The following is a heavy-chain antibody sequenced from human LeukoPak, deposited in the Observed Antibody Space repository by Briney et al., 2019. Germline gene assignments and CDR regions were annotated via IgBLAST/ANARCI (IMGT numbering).Heavy chain of an antibody. CDR1: GCTFSNYW. J-gene: IGHJ4*02. CDR3: ARANNFDY. Sequence: PGGSLLLSCAGSGCTFSNYWMPWVRKAPAKGLVRVSRMDFYGSTTDYADAVNGRYTISRDNAKNTLYLQMSNLRDEDTAVYYCARANNFDYWGQGTLVTVSS. CDR2: MDFYGSTT. D-gene: IGHD4/OR15-4a*01. V-gene: IGHV3-74*01.